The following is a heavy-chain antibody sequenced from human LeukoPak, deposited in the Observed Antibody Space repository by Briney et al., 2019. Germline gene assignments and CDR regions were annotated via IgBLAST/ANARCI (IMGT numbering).Heavy chain of an antibody. V-gene: IGHV4-59*11. D-gene: IGHD3-3*01. CDR1: GVSINGHY. J-gene: IGHJ6*03. CDR3: ARVLQNYYHLDV. Sequence: SETLSLTCTVSGVSINGHYWSWIRQPPGKGLEWIGFIYDSESANYESSLESRVTMTLDTSKNQFSLKLNSVTAADTAVYYCARVLQNYYHLDVWGEGTTVTVSS. CDR2: IYDSESA.